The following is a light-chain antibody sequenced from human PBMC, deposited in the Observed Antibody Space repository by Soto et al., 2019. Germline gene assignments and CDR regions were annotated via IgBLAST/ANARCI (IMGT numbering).Light chain of an antibody. CDR2: GAF. CDR1: QSVSNSY. V-gene: IGKV3-20*01. CDR3: QQYGSSPRT. Sequence: EIVLTQSPDILSLFPGERATLSCRASQSVSNSYLAWYQQKPGQAPRLLIYGAFLRATGIPDRFTGSGSGTGFTLTISRLEPDDFAVYYCQQYGSSPRTFGQGTKVEIK. J-gene: IGKJ1*01.